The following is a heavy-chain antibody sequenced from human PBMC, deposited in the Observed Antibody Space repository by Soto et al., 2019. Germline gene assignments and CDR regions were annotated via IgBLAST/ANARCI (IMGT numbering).Heavy chain of an antibody. V-gene: IGHV4-59*01. CDR2: VFFRGST. CDR3: ARSREMYYYDSSGYYAH. D-gene: IGHD3-22*01. J-gene: IGHJ4*02. Sequence: SETLSLTCTVSGDSIGTYYWNWIRQSPGKGLEGIGYVFFRGSTSYTPSLKSRVTISVDTSKNQFSLKLSSVTAADTAVYYCARSREMYYYDSSGYYAHWGQGTLVTVSS. CDR1: GDSIGTYY.